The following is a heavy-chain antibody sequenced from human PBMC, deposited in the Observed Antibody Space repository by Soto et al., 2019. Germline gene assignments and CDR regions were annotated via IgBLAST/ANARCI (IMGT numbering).Heavy chain of an antibody. D-gene: IGHD5-12*01. V-gene: IGHV3-74*01. CDR1: GFTFSSSW. J-gene: IGHJ4*02. CDR2: INSDGRIT. CDR3: VTGNSGPDY. Sequence: EVQLVESGGGLVQPGGSLRLSCAASGFTFSSSWMYWVRQAPGKGLVWVSRINSDGRITTYADSVKGRFTISRDNAKNTLYLQMNSLGAEDTAVYYCVTGNSGPDYWGQGTLVTVSS.